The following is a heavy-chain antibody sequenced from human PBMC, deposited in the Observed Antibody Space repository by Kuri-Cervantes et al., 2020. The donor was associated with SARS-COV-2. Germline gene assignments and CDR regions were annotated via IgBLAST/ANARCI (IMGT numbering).Heavy chain of an antibody. CDR3: ARRSAFTGMDV. D-gene: IGHD3-3*02. Sequence: KVSCKGSGYSFTSYWIGWVRQMPGKGLEWMGRIDPSDSYTNYSPSFQGHVTISADRSISTAYLQWTSLKASDTAIYYCARRSAFTGMDVWGQGTTVTVSS. J-gene: IGHJ6*02. CDR2: IDPSDSYT. CDR1: GYSFTSYW. V-gene: IGHV5-10-1*01.